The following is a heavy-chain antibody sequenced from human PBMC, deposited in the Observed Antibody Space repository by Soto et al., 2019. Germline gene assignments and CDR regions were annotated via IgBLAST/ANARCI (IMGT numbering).Heavy chain of an antibody. D-gene: IGHD3-22*01. CDR3: AKIQNYYDSSGSIDY. Sequence: WGSLRLSCAASGFTFSSYAMSWVRQAPGKGLEWVSAISGSGGSTYYADSVKGRFTISRDNSKNTLYLQMNSLRAEDTAVYYCAKIQNYYDSSGSIDYWGQGTLVTVYS. CDR2: ISGSGGST. CDR1: GFTFSSYA. V-gene: IGHV3-23*01. J-gene: IGHJ4*02.